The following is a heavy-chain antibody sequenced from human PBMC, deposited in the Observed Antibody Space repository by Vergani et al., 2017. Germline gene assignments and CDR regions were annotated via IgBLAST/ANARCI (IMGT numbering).Heavy chain of an antibody. V-gene: IGHV3-9*02. J-gene: IGHJ5*02. Sequence: EVQLEESGGGLVLPGRSPRLSCVASGVTSAGYAMHWVRQAPGKGLEWVSGISWNSNSIGYADSVKGRFTISRDNAKNSLYLQMNSLRAEDTALYYCAKDLGTSSGGGWFDPWGQGTLVTVSS. D-gene: IGHD6-6*01. CDR2: ISWNSNSI. CDR1: GVTSAGYA. CDR3: AKDLGTSSGGGWFDP.